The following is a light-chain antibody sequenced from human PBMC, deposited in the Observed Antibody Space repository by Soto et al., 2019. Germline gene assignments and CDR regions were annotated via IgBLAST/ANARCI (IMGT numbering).Light chain of an antibody. CDR2: GAS. CDR1: QSVSSN. Sequence: EIGMTQSPATLSVSPGERATLSCRASQSVSSNLAWYQQKPGQAPRLLIYGASTRATGIPARFSGSGSGTEFTLTISSLQSEDFAVYYCQQYNNWPPGITFGQGGR. J-gene: IGKJ5*01. V-gene: IGKV3-15*01. CDR3: QQYNNWPPGIT.